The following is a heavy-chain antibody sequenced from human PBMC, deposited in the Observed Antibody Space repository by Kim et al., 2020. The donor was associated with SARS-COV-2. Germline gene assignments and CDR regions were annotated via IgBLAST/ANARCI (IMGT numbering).Heavy chain of an antibody. CDR3: AREGVDAFDI. J-gene: IGHJ3*02. CDR2: TA. D-gene: IGHD3-16*01. Sequence: TANYAQKFQGRVTITADESTSTAYMELSSLRSEDTAVYYCAREGVDAFDIWGQGTMVTVSS. V-gene: IGHV1-69*01.